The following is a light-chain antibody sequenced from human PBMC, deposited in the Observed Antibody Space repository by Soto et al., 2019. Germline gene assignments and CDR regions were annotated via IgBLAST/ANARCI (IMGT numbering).Light chain of an antibody. CDR2: SYN. CDR1: SSNIGSNT. CDR3: AAWDDSLNGRV. V-gene: IGLV1-44*01. J-gene: IGLJ3*02. Sequence: QSVLTQPPSVSGTPGQRVTISCSGSSSNIGSNTVNWYQQLPGTAPKLLIYSYNQRPSGVPDRFSGSKSGTSASLAISGLQSEDEADYYCAAWDDSLNGRVFGGGTKVTVL.